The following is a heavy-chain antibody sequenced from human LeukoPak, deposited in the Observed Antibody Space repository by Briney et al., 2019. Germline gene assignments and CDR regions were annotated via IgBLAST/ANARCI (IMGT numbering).Heavy chain of an antibody. CDR2: IWSDGNNK. Sequence: PGGSLRLSCAASGFTFDDYGMHWVRQAPGRGLEWVAVIWSDGNNKFYADSVKGRFTFSRDNSRNTLSLQMNSLRAEDTAVYYCVKERGPFDAFDIWGQGTMVTVSS. CDR3: VKERGPFDAFDI. CDR1: GFTFDDYG. J-gene: IGHJ3*02. V-gene: IGHV3-33*06.